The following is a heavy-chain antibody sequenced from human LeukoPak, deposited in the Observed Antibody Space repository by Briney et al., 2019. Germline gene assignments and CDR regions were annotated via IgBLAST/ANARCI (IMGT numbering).Heavy chain of an antibody. CDR2: ISGSGGRT. Sequence: PGGSLRLPCAASGFTFSSYAMSWVRQAPGKGLEWVSAISGSGGRTYYAHSLKGRFTITRDNSKNTLYLKMHSLRAEDTAVYYCAKVSITMVRGVIIRYYFDYWGQGTLVTVSS. D-gene: IGHD3-10*01. J-gene: IGHJ4*02. V-gene: IGHV3-23*01. CDR1: GFTFSSYA. CDR3: AKVSITMVRGVIIRYYFDY.